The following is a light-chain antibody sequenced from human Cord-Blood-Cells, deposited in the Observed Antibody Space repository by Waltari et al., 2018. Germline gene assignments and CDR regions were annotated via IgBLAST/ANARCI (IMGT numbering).Light chain of an antibody. CDR1: QDISTY. CDR2: DAS. Sequence: DIQMTQYSSSLSPSAGHRVTITCQASQDISTYLNWYQQKPGKAPKLLIYDASNLETGVPSRFSGSGSGTDFTFTISCLQPEDIATYYCQQYDNLPLTFGGGTKVEIK. J-gene: IGKJ4*01. CDR3: QQYDNLPLT. V-gene: IGKV1-33*01.